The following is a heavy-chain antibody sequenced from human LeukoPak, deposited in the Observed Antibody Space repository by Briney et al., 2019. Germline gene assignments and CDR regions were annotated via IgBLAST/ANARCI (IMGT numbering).Heavy chain of an antibody. CDR3: AALQGPYSSSWYEPFDY. Sequence: SVKVSCTASGFTFTSSAVQWVRQARGQRLEWIGWIVVGSGSTNYAQKFQERVTITRDMSTSTAYMELSSLRSEDTAVYYCAALQGPYSSSWYEPFDYWGQGTLVTVSS. D-gene: IGHD6-13*01. V-gene: IGHV1-58*01. J-gene: IGHJ4*02. CDR1: GFTFTSSA. CDR2: IVVGSGST.